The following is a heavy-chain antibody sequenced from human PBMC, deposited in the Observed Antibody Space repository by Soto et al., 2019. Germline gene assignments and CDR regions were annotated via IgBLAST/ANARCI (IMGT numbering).Heavy chain of an antibody. CDR3: ASLLEGIYYYYYGMDV. D-gene: IGHD3-10*01. Sequence: ASVKVSCKASGGTFSSDAISWVREAPGQGLEWMGGIIPIFGTANYAQKFQGRVTITADESTSTAYMELSSLRSEDTAVYYCASLLEGIYYYYYGMDVWGQGTTVTVSS. CDR2: IIPIFGTA. V-gene: IGHV1-69*13. J-gene: IGHJ6*02. CDR1: GGTFSSDA.